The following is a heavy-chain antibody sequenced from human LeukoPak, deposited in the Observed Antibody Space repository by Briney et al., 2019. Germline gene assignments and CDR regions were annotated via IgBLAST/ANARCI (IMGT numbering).Heavy chain of an antibody. Sequence: ASVKVSCKASGGTFSSYAICWVRQAPGQGLEWMGGIIPIFGTANYAQKFQGRVTITADESTSTVYMELSSLRSEDTAVYYCAGLYYYGSGSPDYYGMDVWGQGTTVTVSS. D-gene: IGHD3-10*01. CDR3: AGLYYYGSGSPDYYGMDV. J-gene: IGHJ6*02. V-gene: IGHV1-69*13. CDR2: IIPIFGTA. CDR1: GGTFSSYA.